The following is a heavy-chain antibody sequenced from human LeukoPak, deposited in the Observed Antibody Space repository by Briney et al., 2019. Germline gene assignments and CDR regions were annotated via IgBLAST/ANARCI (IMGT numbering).Heavy chain of an antibody. CDR2: IWYDGNNK. Sequence: GGSLRLSCAASGFTFSSYGMHGVRQAPGKGLEWVAVIWYDGNNKYYADSVKGRFTISRDNSKNTPYLQMNSLRAEDTAVYYCARSTSSEYDIYHFDYWGQGTLVTVSS. V-gene: IGHV3-33*01. D-gene: IGHD3-9*01. CDR3: ARSTSSEYDIYHFDY. CDR1: GFTFSSYG. J-gene: IGHJ4*02.